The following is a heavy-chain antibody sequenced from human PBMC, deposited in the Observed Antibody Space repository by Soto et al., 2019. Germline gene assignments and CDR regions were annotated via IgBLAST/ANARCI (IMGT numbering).Heavy chain of an antibody. V-gene: IGHV1-2*04. CDR3: ARDPESPQGNHGLDV. D-gene: IGHD4-4*01. CDR1: GYTFSDYY. J-gene: IGHJ6*02. CDR2: INPKTGGT. Sequence: QVQLVQSGAEVKKPGASVKVSCKASGYTFSDYYMHWVRQAPGQGLEWMGWINPKTGGTNYAQEFQDCVTMTRDTSISTAYMELNRLTSDDTAVYYCARDPESPQGNHGLDVWGQGTTVTVSS.